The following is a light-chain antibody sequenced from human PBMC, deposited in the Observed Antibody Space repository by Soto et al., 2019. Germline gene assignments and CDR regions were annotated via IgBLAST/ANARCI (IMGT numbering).Light chain of an antibody. V-gene: IGKV2-28*01. CDR2: LGS. CDR3: MQALQTPNT. Sequence: DIVMTQSPLSLPVTPGEPASISCRSSQSLLHSNGYNYLDWYLQKPGQSPQLLIYLGSNRASGVTDRFSVSGSGTDFTLKISRVEAEDVGVYYCMQALQTPNTFGQGTKLEIK. CDR1: QSLLHSNGYNY. J-gene: IGKJ2*01.